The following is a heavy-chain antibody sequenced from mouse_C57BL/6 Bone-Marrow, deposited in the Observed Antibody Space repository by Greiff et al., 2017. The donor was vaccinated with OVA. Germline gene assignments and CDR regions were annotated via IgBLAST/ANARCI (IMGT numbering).Heavy chain of an antibody. J-gene: IGHJ2*01. Sequence: VQLQQPGAELVRPGTSVKLSCKASGYTFTSYWMHWVKQRPGQGLEWIGVIDPSDSYTNYNQKFKGKATLTVDTSSSTAYMQLSSLTSEDSAVYYCLLLLYYFDYWGQGTTLPVSS. CDR2: IDPSDSYT. V-gene: IGHV1-59*01. CDR1: GYTFTSYW. CDR3: LLLLYYFDY. D-gene: IGHD1-1*01.